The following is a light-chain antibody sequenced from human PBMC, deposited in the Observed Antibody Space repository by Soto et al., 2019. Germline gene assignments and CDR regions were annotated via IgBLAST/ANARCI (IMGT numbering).Light chain of an antibody. CDR3: QQYNSYFFT. V-gene: IGKV1-5*03. J-gene: IGKJ3*01. CDR1: QSINGW. Sequence: DIQMTQSPSTLSASVGDRVNITCRASQSINGWLAWCQQKPGKAPKLLISGASDLQSGVPPRFSGSGSGTEFTLTISSLQTDDFATYYCQQYNSYFFTFGPGTKVDVK. CDR2: GAS.